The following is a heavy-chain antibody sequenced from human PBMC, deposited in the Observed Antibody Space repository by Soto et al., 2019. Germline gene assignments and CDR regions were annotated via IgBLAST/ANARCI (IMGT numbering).Heavy chain of an antibody. D-gene: IGHD5-18*01. CDR2: ISSSSATI. CDR3: TRDRYSYGLGRY. V-gene: IGHV3-48*04. J-gene: IGHJ4*02. CDR1: GFTFSSYD. Sequence: PGGSLRLSCAASGFTFSSYDLNWVRQAPGKGLEWISYISSSSATIYYADSVKGRFTISRDNAKNSLYLQMNSLRVEDTAVYYCTRDRYSYGLGRYWGQGTVVTVSS.